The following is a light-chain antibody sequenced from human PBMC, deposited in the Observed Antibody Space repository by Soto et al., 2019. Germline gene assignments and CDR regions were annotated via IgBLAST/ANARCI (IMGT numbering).Light chain of an antibody. CDR2: DAS. CDR3: QQYNSYSTT. CDR1: QSISSW. J-gene: IGKJ4*01. V-gene: IGKV1-5*01. Sequence: DIQMTQAPSTLSASVGDRVTITCRASQSISSWLAWYQQKPGKAPKLLIYDASSLESGVPSRFSGSGSGTEFTLTISSLQPDDFATYYFQQYNSYSTTFGGGTKVEIK.